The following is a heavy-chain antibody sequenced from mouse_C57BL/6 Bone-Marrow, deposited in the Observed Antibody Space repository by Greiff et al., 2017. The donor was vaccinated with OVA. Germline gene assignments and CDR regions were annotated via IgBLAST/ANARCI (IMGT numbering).Heavy chain of an antibody. CDR1: YTFSRRVH. CDR3: SEDSAVYYCACPYYYGSSYWYFDV. Sequence: QVQLQQSGPELARPWASVMISCQAFYTFSRRVHFAIRDTNYWMQWVKQRPGQGLEWIGAIYPGNGDTSYNQKFKGKATLTADKSSSTAYMQLSSLTSEDSAVYYCACPYYYGSSYWYFDVWGTGTTVTVSS. CDR2: GQGLEWIG. D-gene: IGHD1-1*01. V-gene: IGHV1-87*01. J-gene: IGHJ1*03.